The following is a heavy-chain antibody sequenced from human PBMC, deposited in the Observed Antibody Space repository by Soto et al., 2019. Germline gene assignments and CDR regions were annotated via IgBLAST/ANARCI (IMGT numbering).Heavy chain of an antibody. D-gene: IGHD2-15*01. CDR3: AKDSFDQSYCSGGSCYPADYYYYYGMDV. V-gene: IGHV3-23*01. Sequence: GGSLRLSCAASGFTFSSYAMSWVRQAPGKGLEWVSAISGSGGSTYYADSVKGRFTISRDNSKNTLYLQMNSLRAEDTAVYYCAKDSFDQSYCSGGSCYPADYYYYYGMDVWGQGTTVTVSS. CDR1: GFTFSSYA. J-gene: IGHJ6*02. CDR2: ISGSGGST.